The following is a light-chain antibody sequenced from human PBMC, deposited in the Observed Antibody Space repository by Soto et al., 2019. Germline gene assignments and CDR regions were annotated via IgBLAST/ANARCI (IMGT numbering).Light chain of an antibody. V-gene: IGLV1-44*01. CDR3: AAWDDNLNGPL. J-gene: IGLJ3*02. CDR2: SDN. CDR1: SSNIGTNT. Sequence: QAVVTQPPSASGTPGQRVTISCSGSSSNIGTNTVIWYQQLPGAAPKLLIYSDNQRPSGVPDRFSGSKSGTSASLAISGLQSEDEADYYCAAWDDNLNGPLFGGGTKVTVL.